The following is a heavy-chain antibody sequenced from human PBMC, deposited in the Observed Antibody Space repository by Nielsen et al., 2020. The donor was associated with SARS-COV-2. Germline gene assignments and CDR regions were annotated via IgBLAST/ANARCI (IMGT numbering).Heavy chain of an antibody. D-gene: IGHD1-26*01. J-gene: IGHJ3*02. Sequence: GESLKISCKGSGYNFPTQWNGRVRQMPGKGLELIGIIYPGDSDSRYSPSFQGQVTISADKSTNTAYVQWSSLKPSDTAMYYCARSPASLESYFAFDIWGQGTMVIVS. CDR2: IYPGDSDS. CDR3: ARSPASLESYFAFDI. V-gene: IGHV5-51*01. CDR1: GYNFPTQW.